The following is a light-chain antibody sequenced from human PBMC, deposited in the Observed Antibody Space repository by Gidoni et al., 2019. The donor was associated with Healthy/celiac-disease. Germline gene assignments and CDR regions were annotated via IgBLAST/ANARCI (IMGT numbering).Light chain of an antibody. V-gene: IGLV1-40*01. CDR1: SSNIGAGYD. CDR2: GNS. J-gene: IGLJ2*01. Sequence: QSVLTQPPSVSVAPGQRVTSSCTGSSSNIGAGYDVHWYQQLPGTAPKLLIYGNSHRPSGVPDRFSGSKSGTSASLAITGLQAEDEADYYCQSYDSSLSGSDVVFGGGTKLTVL. CDR3: QSYDSSLSGSDVV.